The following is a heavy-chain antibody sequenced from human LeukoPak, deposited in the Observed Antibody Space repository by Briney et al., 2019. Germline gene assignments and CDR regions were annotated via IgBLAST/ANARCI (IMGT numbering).Heavy chain of an antibody. CDR3: ARDEGDYGDYYWFDP. J-gene: IGHJ5*02. V-gene: IGHV4-39*07. D-gene: IGHD4-17*01. CDR2: IYYSGST. CDR1: GGSISSSSYY. Sequence: SETLSLTCTVSGGSISSSSYYWGWIRQPPGKGLEWIGSIYYSGSTYYNPSLKSRVTISVDTSKNQFSLKLTSVTPADTAVYYCARDEGDYGDYYWFDPWGQGTLVTVSS.